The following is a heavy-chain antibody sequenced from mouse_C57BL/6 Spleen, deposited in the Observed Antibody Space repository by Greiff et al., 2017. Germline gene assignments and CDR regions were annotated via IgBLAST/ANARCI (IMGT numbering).Heavy chain of an antibody. J-gene: IGHJ2*01. D-gene: IGHD2-1*01. CDR3: ARYYGNYEDY. CDR2: IDPSDSYT. CDR1: GYTFTSYW. Sequence: QVQLQQPGAELVRPGTSVKLSCKASGYTFTSYWMHWVKQRPGQGLEWIGVIDPSDSYTNYNQKFKGKATLTVDTSSSTAYMQLSSLTSEDSAVYYCARYYGNYEDYWGQGTTLTVSS. V-gene: IGHV1-59*01.